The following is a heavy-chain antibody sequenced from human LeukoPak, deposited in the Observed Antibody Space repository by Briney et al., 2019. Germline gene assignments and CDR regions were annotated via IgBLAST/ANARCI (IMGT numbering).Heavy chain of an antibody. V-gene: IGHV3-48*02. Sequence: GGSLRLSCLASGFTFSGYSMNWVRQAPGKGLEWVSYISISSTTINYADSVKGRFTISRDNAKNSLYLQMNSLRDEDTAVYYCARVMYGVISYSVDYWGQGTLVTVSS. D-gene: IGHD2-8*01. J-gene: IGHJ4*02. CDR2: ISISSTTI. CDR3: ARVMYGVISYSVDY. CDR1: GFTFSGYS.